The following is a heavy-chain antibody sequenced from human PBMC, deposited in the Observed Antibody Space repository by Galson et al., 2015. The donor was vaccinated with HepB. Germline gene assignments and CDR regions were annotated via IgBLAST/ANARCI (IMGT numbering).Heavy chain of an antibody. V-gene: IGHV3-74*01. Sequence: SLRLSCAASGFTFSSYWMHWVRQAPGKGLVWVSRINSDGSSTSYADSVKGRFTISRDNAKNTLYLQMNSLRAEDTAVYYCARDRHLLWFGELSYYYGMDVWGQGTTVTVSS. CDR2: INSDGSST. CDR3: ARDRHLLWFGELSYYYGMDV. D-gene: IGHD3-10*01. J-gene: IGHJ6*02. CDR1: GFTFSSYW.